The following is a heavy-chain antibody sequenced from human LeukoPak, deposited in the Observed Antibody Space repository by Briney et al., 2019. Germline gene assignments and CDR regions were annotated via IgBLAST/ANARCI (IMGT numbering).Heavy chain of an antibody. CDR3: ASPRGRSSWFLGTYNWFDP. D-gene: IGHD6-13*01. CDR1: GGSISSFY. V-gene: IGHV4-59*01. CDR2: IHYSGST. Sequence: SETLSLTCTVSGGSISSFYWNWIRQPPGKGLEWIGYIHYSGSTNYNPSLKSRVTISVDTSKNQFSLRLSSVTAADTAVYYCASPRGRSSWFLGTYNWFDPWGQGTLVTVSS. J-gene: IGHJ5*02.